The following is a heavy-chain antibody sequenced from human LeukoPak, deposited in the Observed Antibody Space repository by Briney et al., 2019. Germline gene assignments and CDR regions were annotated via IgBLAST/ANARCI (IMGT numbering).Heavy chain of an antibody. J-gene: IGHJ4*02. D-gene: IGHD2-2*01. CDR3: ARGRASGSPSSLDIVVVPAGPFDY. CDR1: GYTFTSYG. Sequence: ASVKVSCKASGYTFTSYGISWVRQAPGQGLEWMGWINPNSGGTNYAQKFQGRVTMTRDTSISTAYMELSRLRSDDTAVYYCARGRASGSPSSLDIVVVPAGPFDYWGQGTLVTVSS. V-gene: IGHV1-2*02. CDR2: INPNSGGT.